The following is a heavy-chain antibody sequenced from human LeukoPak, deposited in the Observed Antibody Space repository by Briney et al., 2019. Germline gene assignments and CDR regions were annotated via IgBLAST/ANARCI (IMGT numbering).Heavy chain of an antibody. J-gene: IGHJ4*02. D-gene: IGHD6-19*01. Sequence: ASVKVSCKTSGYTFTGYDINWVRQAAGQGFEWMGWTNPNSGDTGYAHNLQGRITITRDSSTATVFMELSSLRSEDTAVYYCATTDPSAVVGEGSDYWGQGTLVTVSS. CDR1: GYTFTGYD. CDR2: TNPNSGDT. CDR3: ATTDPSAVVGEGSDY. V-gene: IGHV1-8*01.